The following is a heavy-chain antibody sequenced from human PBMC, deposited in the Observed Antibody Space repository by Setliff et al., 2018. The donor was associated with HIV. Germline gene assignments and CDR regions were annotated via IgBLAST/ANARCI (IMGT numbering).Heavy chain of an antibody. CDR1: GGTFSSYA. CDR2: IIPIFGTA. V-gene: IGHV1-69*13. D-gene: IGHD3-3*01. Sequence: RASVKVSCKASGGTFSSYAISWVRQAPGQGLEWMGGIIPIFGTANYAQKFQGRVTITADESTSTAYMELSSLRSEDTAVYYCARELGTREWLGYYYYYGMDVWGQGTTVTVSS. J-gene: IGHJ6*02. CDR3: ARELGTREWLGYYYYYGMDV.